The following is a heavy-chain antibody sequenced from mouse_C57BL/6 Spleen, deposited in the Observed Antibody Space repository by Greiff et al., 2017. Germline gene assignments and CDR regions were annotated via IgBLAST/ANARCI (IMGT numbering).Heavy chain of an antibody. CDR3: ARSMDYGSRYFDY. V-gene: IGHV1-72*01. J-gene: IGHJ2*01. CDR2: IDPNSGGT. Sequence: VQLQQSGAELVKPGASVKLSCKASGYTFTSYWMHWVKQRPGRGLEWIGRIDPNSGGTKYNEKFKSKATLTVDKPSSTADMQLSSLTSEDSAVYYCARSMDYGSRYFDYWGQGTTLTVSS. CDR1: GYTFTSYW. D-gene: IGHD1-1*01.